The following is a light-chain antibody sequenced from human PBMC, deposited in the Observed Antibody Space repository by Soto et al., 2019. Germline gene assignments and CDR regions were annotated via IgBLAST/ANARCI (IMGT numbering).Light chain of an antibody. J-gene: IGKJ4*01. CDR3: QQNYRAPRT. CDR2: AAS. V-gene: IGKV1-39*01. Sequence: DIQMTQSSSSLSASVGDRVTITCRASQNINSYLSWYQQRPGKAPNLLIYAASTLQTGVPSRFSGSGSGTDFTLTISGLQPEDSATYYCQQNYRAPRTFGGGTKVEV. CDR1: QNINSY.